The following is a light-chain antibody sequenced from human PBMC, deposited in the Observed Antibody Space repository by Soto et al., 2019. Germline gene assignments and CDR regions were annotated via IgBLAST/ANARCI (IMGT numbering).Light chain of an antibody. V-gene: IGKV1-39*01. CDR3: QQVHTSPVT. Sequence: DIQMTQSPSSLSPSVGDRVIITCRAGQNIGAYLNWYQHRPGKAPSLLIFFASTLQTGVPSRFSGSGSGTHFSLTINNLQPEDFATYYCQQVHTSPVTFGQGTKVEMK. CDR1: QNIGAY. CDR2: FAS. J-gene: IGKJ1*01.